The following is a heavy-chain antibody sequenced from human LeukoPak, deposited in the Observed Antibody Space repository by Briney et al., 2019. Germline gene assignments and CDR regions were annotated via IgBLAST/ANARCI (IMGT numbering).Heavy chain of an antibody. D-gene: IGHD2-2*01. CDR2: ISYDGSNK. J-gene: IGHJ6*02. CDR1: GFTFSSYA. CDR3: ARDYQQGRYYYYGMDV. Sequence: PGGALRLSCAASGFTFSSYAMHWVRQAPGKGLEGVAVISYDGSNKYYADSVKGRFTISRDNSKNTLYLQMNSLRGEDTAVYYCARDYQQGRYYYYGMDVWGQGTTVTVSS. V-gene: IGHV3-30-3*01.